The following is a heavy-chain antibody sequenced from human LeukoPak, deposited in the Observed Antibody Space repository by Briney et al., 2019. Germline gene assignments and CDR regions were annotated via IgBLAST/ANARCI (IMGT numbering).Heavy chain of an antibody. J-gene: IGHJ3*02. CDR3: ARVRDGYNDAYDI. D-gene: IGHD5-24*01. CDR1: GGTFSSYA. CDR2: IIPIFGTA. V-gene: IGHV1-69*06. Sequence: SVKVSCKASGGTFSSYAISWVRQAPGQGLEWMGGIIPIFGTANYAQNFQGRVTMTGDTSTSTVYMELSSLRSEDTAVYYCARVRDGYNDAYDIWGQGTMVTVTS.